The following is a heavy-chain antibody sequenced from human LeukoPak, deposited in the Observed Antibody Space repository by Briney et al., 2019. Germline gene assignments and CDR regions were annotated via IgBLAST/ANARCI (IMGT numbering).Heavy chain of an antibody. J-gene: IGHJ4*02. CDR3: ARGGELERGPSY. D-gene: IGHD3-10*01. CDR2: IKHDGSEK. Sequence: GRSLRLSCAASRFRFSTLPMGWVRQAPGKGLDWVANIKHDGSEKYYVDSVKGRFTVSRDNAKNSLYLQMNSLRAEDTAVYYCARGGELERGPSYWGQGTLVTVSS. CDR1: RFRFSTLP. V-gene: IGHV3-7*04.